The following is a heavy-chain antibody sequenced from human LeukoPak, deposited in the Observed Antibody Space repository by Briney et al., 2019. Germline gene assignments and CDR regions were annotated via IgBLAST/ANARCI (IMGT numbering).Heavy chain of an antibody. Sequence: GGSLRLSCSASGFTFSSYAMHWVRQAPGKGLEYVSAISSNGGSTYYADSVKGRFTISRDNSKNTLYLQMSSLRAEDTAVYYCVKDRGVLRYFDRSLGGFDPWGQGTLVTVSS. CDR3: VKDRGVLRYFDRSLGGFDP. CDR2: ISSNGGST. J-gene: IGHJ5*02. V-gene: IGHV3-64D*06. CDR1: GFTFSSYA. D-gene: IGHD3-9*01.